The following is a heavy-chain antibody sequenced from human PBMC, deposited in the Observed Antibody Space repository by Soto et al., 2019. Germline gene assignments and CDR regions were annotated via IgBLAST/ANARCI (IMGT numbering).Heavy chain of an antibody. V-gene: IGHV3-30*18. CDR2: VSHDGRNT. CDR3: AKGGRQWLVTSDFNY. J-gene: IGHJ4*02. CDR1: GFTFSDYA. D-gene: IGHD6-19*01. Sequence: VQLVESGGGVVQPGRSLRLSCAASGFTFSDYAMHWVRQAPGKGLEWVAVVSHDGRNTHYADSVKGRFTISRDSSTNTVSLEMTSLRAADTAVYYCAKGGRQWLVTSDFNYWGQGALVTVSS.